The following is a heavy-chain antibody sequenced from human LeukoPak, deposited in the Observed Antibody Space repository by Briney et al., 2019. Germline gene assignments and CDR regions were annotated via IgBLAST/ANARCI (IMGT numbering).Heavy chain of an antibody. J-gene: IGHJ5*01. CDR3: ARGTLFHSSGWLDDS. CDR2: ISSTSTYI. D-gene: IGHD6-19*01. V-gene: IGHV3-21*01. Sequence: KSGRSLRLSCAASGFTFNTYGMNWVRQAPGKGLEWVSSISSTSTYIYYADSVKGRFTISGDNAKNSLYLQMNSLRAEDTAVYYCARGTLFHSSGWLDDSWGQGTLVTVSS. CDR1: GFTFNTYG.